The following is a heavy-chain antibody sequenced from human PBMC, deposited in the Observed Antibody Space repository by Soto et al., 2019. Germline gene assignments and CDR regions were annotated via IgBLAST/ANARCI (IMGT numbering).Heavy chain of an antibody. V-gene: IGHV5-51*01. D-gene: IGHD3-3*01. CDR2: IYPGDSDT. CDR3: ARDGMEWFHSYYYYYGMDV. Sequence: GESLKISCKGSGYSFTSYWIGWVRQIPGKGLEWMGIIYPGDSDTRYSPSFQGQVTISANKSISTAYLQWSSLKASDTAMYYCARDGMEWFHSYYYYYGMDVWGQGTTVTVSS. CDR1: GYSFTSYW. J-gene: IGHJ6*02.